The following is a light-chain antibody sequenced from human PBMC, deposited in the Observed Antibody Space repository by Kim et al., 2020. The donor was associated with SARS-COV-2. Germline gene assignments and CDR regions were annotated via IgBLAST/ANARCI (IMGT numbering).Light chain of an antibody. CDR1: QSVSSSY. V-gene: IGKV3-20*01. CDR2: GAS. CDR3: QQYGSSPPWT. J-gene: IGKJ1*01. Sequence: PGERATLSCRASQSVSSSYLAWYQQKPGQAPRLLIYGASRRATGIPDRFSGSGSGTDFTLIISRLEPEDFAVYYCQQYGSSPPWTFGQGTKVEIK.